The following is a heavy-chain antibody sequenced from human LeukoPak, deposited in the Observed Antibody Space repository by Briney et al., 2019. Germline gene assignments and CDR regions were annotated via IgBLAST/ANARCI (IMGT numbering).Heavy chain of an antibody. Sequence: MPSETLSLTCTVSGGSISSYYWSWIRQPPGKGLEWIGYIYYSGSTNYNPSLKSRVTISVDTSKNQFSLKLSSVTAADTAVYYCARHEVVVAPLDYWGQGTLVTVSS. J-gene: IGHJ4*02. D-gene: IGHD3-22*01. CDR3: ARHEVVVAPLDY. V-gene: IGHV4-59*08. CDR2: IYYSGST. CDR1: GGSISSYY.